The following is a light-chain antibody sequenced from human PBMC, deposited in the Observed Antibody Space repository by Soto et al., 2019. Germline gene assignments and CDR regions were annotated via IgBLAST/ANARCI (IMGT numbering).Light chain of an antibody. CDR1: QGVGNKY. CDR3: QKYTNAHGIT. Sequence: ENALTQSPGTLSLSPGERATLSCRASQGVGNKYLAWYQQRPGQAPSLLIYAASSRATGVPDRFSGSGSGTDFTLTISRLEPEDFAVYYCQKYTNAHGITFGQGTRLEIK. CDR2: AAS. J-gene: IGKJ5*01. V-gene: IGKV3-20*01.